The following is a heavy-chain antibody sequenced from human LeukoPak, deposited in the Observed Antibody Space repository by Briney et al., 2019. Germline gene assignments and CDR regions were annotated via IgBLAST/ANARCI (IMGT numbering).Heavy chain of an antibody. V-gene: IGHV3-43*02. D-gene: IGHD5-24*01. J-gene: IGHJ1*01. CDR1: GFTFDDYA. Sequence: QTGGSLRLSCAASGFTFDDYAMHWVRQAPGKGLEWVSLISGDGGSTYYADSVKGRFTISRDNSKNSLYLQMNSLRTEDTASYYCAKDMGDGYSYFQHWGQGTLVTVSS. CDR2: ISGDGGST. CDR3: AKDMGDGYSYFQH.